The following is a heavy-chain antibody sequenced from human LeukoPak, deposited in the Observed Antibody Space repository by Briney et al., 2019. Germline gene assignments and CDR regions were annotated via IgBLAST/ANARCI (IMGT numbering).Heavy chain of an antibody. CDR3: ARDSVSGSYFDY. V-gene: IGHV3-66*01. D-gene: IGHD1-26*01. CDR1: GFTVSSNY. Sequence: GGSLRLSCAASGFTVSSNYMSWVRQAPGKGLEWASVIYSGGSTYYADSVKGRFTISRDNSKNTLYLQMNSLRAEDTAVYYCARDSVSGSYFDYWGQGTLVTVSS. CDR2: IYSGGST. J-gene: IGHJ4*02.